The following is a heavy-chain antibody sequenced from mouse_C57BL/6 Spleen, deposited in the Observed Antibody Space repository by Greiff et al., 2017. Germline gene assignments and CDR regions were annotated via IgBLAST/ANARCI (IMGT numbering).Heavy chain of an antibody. Sequence: QVQLQQSGAELARPGASVKLSCKASGYTFTSYGISWVKQRTGQGLEWIGEIYPRSGNTYYNEKFKGKATLTADKSSSTAYMELRSLTSEDSAVYFCARKTTVGGFDYWRQGTTLTVSS. CDR3: ARKTTVGGFDY. D-gene: IGHD1-1*01. J-gene: IGHJ2*01. CDR2: IYPRSGNT. CDR1: GYTFTSYG. V-gene: IGHV1-81*01.